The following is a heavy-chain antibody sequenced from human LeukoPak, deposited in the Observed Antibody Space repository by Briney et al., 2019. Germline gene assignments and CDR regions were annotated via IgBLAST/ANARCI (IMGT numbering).Heavy chain of an antibody. CDR3: ASSGWYRGY. J-gene: IGHJ4*02. V-gene: IGHV4-34*01. Sequence: SETLSLTCAVYGGSFRGYYWSWIRQPPGKGLEWIGEIKHSGSTSYNPSLKSRVTISVDTSKTQFSLKLSSVTAADTAVYYCASSGWYRGYWGQGTLVTVSS. CDR2: IKHSGST. CDR1: GGSFRGYY. D-gene: IGHD6-19*01.